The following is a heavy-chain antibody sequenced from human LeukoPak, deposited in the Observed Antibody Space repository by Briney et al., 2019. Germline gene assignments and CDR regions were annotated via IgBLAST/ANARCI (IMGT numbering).Heavy chain of an antibody. V-gene: IGHV3-66*01. CDR2: IYSGGST. CDR1: GFTVSSNY. CDR3: AAEVGDGYNFRPY. D-gene: IGHD5-24*01. J-gene: IGHJ4*02. Sequence: GGSLRLSCAASGFTVSSNYMSWVRQAPGKGLEWVSVIYSGGSTYYADSVMGRFTISRDNSKNTLYLQMNSLRAEDTAVYYCAAEVGDGYNFRPYWGQGTLVTVSS.